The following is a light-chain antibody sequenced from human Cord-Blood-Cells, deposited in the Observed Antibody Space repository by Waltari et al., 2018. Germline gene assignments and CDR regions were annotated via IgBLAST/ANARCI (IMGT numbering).Light chain of an antibody. CDR2: WAS. Sequence: DIVMAQSPDSLTVSLGERATINCKSSRSVLYSSNDKNYLAWYHHKPGQPPNLLISWASTRGSGVPDRFSASGSGTDFTLTISSLQAEDVAVYYCQQYYSTLPITFGQGTRLEI. CDR3: QQYYSTLPIT. CDR1: RSVLYSSNDKNY. V-gene: IGKV4-1*01. J-gene: IGKJ5*01.